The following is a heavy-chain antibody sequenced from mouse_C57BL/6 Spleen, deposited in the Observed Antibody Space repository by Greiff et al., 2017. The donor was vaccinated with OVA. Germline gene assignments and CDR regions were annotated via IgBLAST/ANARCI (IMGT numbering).Heavy chain of an antibody. V-gene: IGHV14-2*01. CDR3: ASRTTVVSRAMDY. CDR2: IDPEDGET. J-gene: IGHJ4*01. CDR1: GFNIKDYY. Sequence: VHVKQSGAELVKPGASVKLSCTASGFNIKDYYMHWVKQRTEQGLEWIGRIDPEDGETKYAPKFQGKATITADTSSNTAYLQLSSLTSEDTAVYYCASRTTVVSRAMDYWGQGTSVTVSS. D-gene: IGHD1-1*01.